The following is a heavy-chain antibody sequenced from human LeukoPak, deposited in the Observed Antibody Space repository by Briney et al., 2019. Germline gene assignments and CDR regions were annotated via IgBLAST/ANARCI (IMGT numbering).Heavy chain of an antibody. CDR1: GFTFSSYW. Sequence: GGSLRLSCAASGFTFSSYWMNWARQAPGKGLEWVASINHNGNVNYYVDSVKGRFTISRDNAKNSLYLQMNSLRAEDTAVHYCAAISYLAFDIWGQGTVVTVSS. D-gene: IGHD2/OR15-2a*01. CDR3: AAISYLAFDI. J-gene: IGHJ3*02. V-gene: IGHV3-7*03. CDR2: INHNGNVN.